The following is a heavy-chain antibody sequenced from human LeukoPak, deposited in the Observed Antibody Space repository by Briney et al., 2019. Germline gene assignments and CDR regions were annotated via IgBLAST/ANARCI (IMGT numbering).Heavy chain of an antibody. D-gene: IGHD6-13*01. CDR1: GYTFTGYY. J-gene: IGHJ5*02. CDR2: INPNSGGT. V-gene: IGHV1-2*02. Sequence: ASVKVSCKASGYTFTGYYMHWVRQAPGQGLEWMGWINPNSGGTNYAQKFQGRVTMTRDTSISTAYMELSRLRSDDTAVYYCARDRRVYSSSWYANWFDPWGQGTLVTVSS. CDR3: ARDRRVYSSSWYANWFDP.